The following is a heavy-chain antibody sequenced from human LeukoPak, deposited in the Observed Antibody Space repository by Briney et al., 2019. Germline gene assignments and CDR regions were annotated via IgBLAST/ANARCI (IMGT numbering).Heavy chain of an antibody. D-gene: IGHD3-10*01. CDR2: FVVGSGNT. CDR1: GFTFTSSA. CDR3: AADYYYGSGSYYYYGMDV. J-gene: IGHJ6*02. V-gene: IGHV1-58*02. Sequence: GASVKVSCKASGFTFTSSAMQWARQARGQRLEWIGWFVVGSGNTNYAQKFQERVTITRDMSTSTAYMELSSLRSEDTAVYYCAADYYYGSGSYYYYGMDVWGQGTTVTVSS.